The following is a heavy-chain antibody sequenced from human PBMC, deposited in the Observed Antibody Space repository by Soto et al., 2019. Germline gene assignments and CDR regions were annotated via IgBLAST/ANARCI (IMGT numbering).Heavy chain of an antibody. Sequence: VGSLRLSCAASGFTFSSCAMHWVRQAPGKGLEWVALISYDGSNKYYADSVKGRFTISRDNSKNTLYLQMNSLRAEDTAVYYCARDKRDLRFLEWSYYFDYWGQGTLVTVSS. V-gene: IGHV3-30-3*01. D-gene: IGHD3-3*01. CDR2: ISYDGSNK. CDR3: ARDKRDLRFLEWSYYFDY. J-gene: IGHJ4*02. CDR1: GFTFSSCA.